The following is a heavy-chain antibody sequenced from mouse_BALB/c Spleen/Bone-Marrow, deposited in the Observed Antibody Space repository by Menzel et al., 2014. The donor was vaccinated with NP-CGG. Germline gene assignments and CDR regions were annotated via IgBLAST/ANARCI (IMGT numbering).Heavy chain of an antibody. CDR3: ARGTTVYYFDY. D-gene: IGHD1-1*01. Sequence: LVESGAELVRPGTSVKVSCKASGYAFTNYLIEWVKQRPGQGLEWIGVIYPGSGGTNYNEKFRDKATLTADKSSSTAYMQLSSLTSDDSAVYFCARGTTVYYFDYWGQGTTLTVSS. CDR2: IYPGSGGT. J-gene: IGHJ2*01. CDR1: GYAFTNYL. V-gene: IGHV1-54*03.